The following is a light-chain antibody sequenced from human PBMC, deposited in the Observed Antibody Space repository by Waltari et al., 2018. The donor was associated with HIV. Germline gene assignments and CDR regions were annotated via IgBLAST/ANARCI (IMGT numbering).Light chain of an antibody. CDR3: ATWDISLSAVV. Sequence: QAGLTQPPSVSKGMRQTATLTCTGNSNNVGNPGAAWLQQHQGHPPKLLSYRDNERPSGISERFSASRSGNTASLTITGVQPEDEADYFCATWDISLSAVVFGGGTTLTVL. CDR1: SNNVGNPG. J-gene: IGLJ2*01. CDR2: RDN. V-gene: IGLV10-54*04.